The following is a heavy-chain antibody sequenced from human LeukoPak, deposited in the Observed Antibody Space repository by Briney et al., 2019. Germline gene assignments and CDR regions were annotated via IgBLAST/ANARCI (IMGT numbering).Heavy chain of an antibody. CDR3: ARDLGGRQWLAVCFDY. D-gene: IGHD6-19*01. CDR2: INPNSGGT. V-gene: IGHV1-2*02. J-gene: IGHJ4*02. Sequence: ASVKVSCKASGYTFTGYYMHWVRQAPGQGLEWMGWINPNSGGTNYAQKFQGRVTMTRDTSISTAYVELSRLRSDDTAVYYCARDLGGRQWLAVCFDYWGQGTLVTVSS. CDR1: GYTFTGYY.